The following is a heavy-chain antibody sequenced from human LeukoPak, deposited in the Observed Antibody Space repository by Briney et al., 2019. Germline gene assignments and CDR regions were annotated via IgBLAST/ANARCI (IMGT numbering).Heavy chain of an antibody. V-gene: IGHV4-31*03. CDR2: IYYSGST. J-gene: IGHJ4*02. CDR1: GGSISSGGYY. CDR3: ARGRRVAARPTMSGVVPFDY. D-gene: IGHD6-6*01. Sequence: PSETLSLTCTVSGGSISSGGYYWSWIRQHPGKGLEWIGYIYYSGSTYYNPSLKSRVTISVDTSKDQFSLKLSSVTAADTAVYYCARGRRVAARPTMSGVVPFDYWGQGTLVTVSS.